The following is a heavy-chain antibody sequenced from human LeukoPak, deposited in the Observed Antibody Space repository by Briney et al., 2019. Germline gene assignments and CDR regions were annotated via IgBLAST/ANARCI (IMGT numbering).Heavy chain of an antibody. V-gene: IGHV3-30*04. CDR2: ISFDGSNK. CDR3: ARDFSPDYGDYGGEDFDY. J-gene: IGHJ4*02. D-gene: IGHD4-17*01. CDR1: GFTFSSYA. Sequence: GGSLRLSCAASGFTFSSYAMHWVRQAPGKGLEWVTIISFDGSNKYYADSVKGRFTISRDNSKNTLYLQMNSLRAEDTAVYYCARDFSPDYGDYGGEDFDYWGQGTLVTVSS.